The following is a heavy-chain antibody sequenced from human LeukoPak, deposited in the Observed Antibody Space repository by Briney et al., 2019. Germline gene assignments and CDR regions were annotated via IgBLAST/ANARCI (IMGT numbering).Heavy chain of an antibody. J-gene: IGHJ6*02. CDR1: GFTFNNYA. CDR3: AKDRGNNYGYDNYGVDV. D-gene: IGHD3-10*01. Sequence: GGSLRLSCAASGFTFNNYAMSWVRQAPGKGLEWVSGISASGDSTYYADSVKGRFTISRHNSKNTLYLQMTALRAGDTAIYYCAKDRGNNYGYDNYGVDVWGQGTTVTVSS. CDR2: ISASGDST. V-gene: IGHV3-23*01.